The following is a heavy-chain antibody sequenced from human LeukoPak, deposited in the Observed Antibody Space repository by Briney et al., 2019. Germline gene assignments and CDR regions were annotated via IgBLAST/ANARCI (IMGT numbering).Heavy chain of an antibody. CDR3: ARGTIAAAGYYYFDC. J-gene: IGHJ4*02. CDR1: GFTFSSYW. V-gene: IGHV3-7*04. D-gene: IGHD6-13*01. CDR2: IKQDGSEK. Sequence: PGGSLRLSCAASGFTFSSYWMSWVRQAPGKGLEWVANIKQDGSEKYYVDSVKGRFTISRDNAKNSLYLQMNSLRAEDTAVDYCARGTIAAAGYYYFDCWGQGTLVTVSS.